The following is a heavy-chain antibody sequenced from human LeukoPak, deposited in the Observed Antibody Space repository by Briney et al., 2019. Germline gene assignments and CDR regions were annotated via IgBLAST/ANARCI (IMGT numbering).Heavy chain of an antibody. Sequence: GGSLRLSCAASGFTFSSYSMNWVRQAPGKGLEWVSSISSSSNYIYYADSVKGRFTISRDNAKNSLYLQMNSLRAEDTAVYYCASSIVGAADYFDYWGQGTLVTVSS. CDR1: GFTFSSYS. CDR3: ASSIVGAADYFDY. CDR2: ISSSSNYI. J-gene: IGHJ4*02. V-gene: IGHV3-21*01. D-gene: IGHD1-26*01.